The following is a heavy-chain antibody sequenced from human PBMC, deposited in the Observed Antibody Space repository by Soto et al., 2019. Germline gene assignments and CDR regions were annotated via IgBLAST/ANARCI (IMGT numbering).Heavy chain of an antibody. J-gene: IGHJ6*02. V-gene: IGHV3-11*06. CDR3: VRDGPDVVAVPAAGDAALDV. CDR2: ISSGGSYT. CDR1: GFTFSDFY. Sequence: GGSLRLSCEASGFTFSDFYMSWIRQAPGKGLEWIAYISSGGSYTNYADSVKGRFTISRDNAKNSVFLQMNSLRADDMSVYYCVRDGPDVVAVPAAGDAALDVWGQGTTVTVSS. D-gene: IGHD2-2*01.